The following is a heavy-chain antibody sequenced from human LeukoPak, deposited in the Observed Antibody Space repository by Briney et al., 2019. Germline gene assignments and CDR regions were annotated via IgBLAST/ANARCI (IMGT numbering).Heavy chain of an antibody. CDR2: INPNSGGT. D-gene: IGHD3-10*01. J-gene: IGHJ4*02. Sequence: ASVKVSCKASGYTFTAYYMHWVRQAPGQGLEWMGWINPNSGGTNSSQKFQDKVTLTRDTSISTAYMELGSLRSDDTAIYYCARAYGSGSSYHPDYWGQGTLVTVSS. CDR1: GYTFTAYY. V-gene: IGHV1-2*02. CDR3: ARAYGSGSSYHPDY.